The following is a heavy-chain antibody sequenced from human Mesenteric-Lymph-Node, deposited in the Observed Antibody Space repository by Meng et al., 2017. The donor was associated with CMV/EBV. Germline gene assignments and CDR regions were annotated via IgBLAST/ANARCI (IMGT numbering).Heavy chain of an antibody. V-gene: IGHV3-33*06. J-gene: IGHJ6*02. D-gene: IGHD2-2*01. CDR3: AKVSGYCSSTSCYVENYGMDV. Sequence: GESLKISCAASGFNFNLIWMSWVRQAPGKGLEWVAVIWYDGSNKYYADSVKGRFTISRDNSKNTLYLQMNSLRAEDTAVYYCAKVSGYCSSTSCYVENYGMDVWGQGTTVTVSS. CDR2: IWYDGSNK. CDR1: GFNFNLIW.